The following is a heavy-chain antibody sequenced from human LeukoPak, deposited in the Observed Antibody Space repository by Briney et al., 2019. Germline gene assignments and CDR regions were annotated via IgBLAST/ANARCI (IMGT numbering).Heavy chain of an antibody. CDR3: AKGPNYFDS. V-gene: IGHV3-74*01. J-gene: IGHJ4*02. CDR2: MNSDGSAT. CDR1: GFSFSNHW. Sequence: PGGSLRLSCAASGFSFSNHWMPWVRQAPGKGLVWVTRMNSDGSATYYADSVQGRFTISRDNAKNTLYLQMNSLRAEDTAMYFCAKGPNYFDSWGQGTLVTVSS.